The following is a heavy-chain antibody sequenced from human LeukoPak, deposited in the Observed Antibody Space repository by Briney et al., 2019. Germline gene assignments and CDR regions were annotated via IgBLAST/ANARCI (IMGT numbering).Heavy chain of an antibody. V-gene: IGHV3-23*01. CDR3: AKQLGYCSDGSCYFPY. J-gene: IGHJ4*02. CDR1: GFTFSSYF. CDR2: VSGSGGKT. Sequence: GGSLRLSCAASGFTFSSYFMSWVRQAPGKGLEWVASVSGSGGKTYYTDSVEGRFSISRDNSKNTLFLQMNSLRAEDTAVYYCAKQLGYCSDGSCYFPYWGQGTLVTVSS. D-gene: IGHD2-15*01.